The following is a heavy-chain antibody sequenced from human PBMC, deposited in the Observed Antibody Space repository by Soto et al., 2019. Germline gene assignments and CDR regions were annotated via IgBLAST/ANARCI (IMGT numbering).Heavy chain of an antibody. CDR2: ISYDGSNK. CDR1: GFTFSSYG. J-gene: IGHJ4*02. D-gene: IGHD3-22*01. V-gene: IGHV3-30*03. CDR3: ADLVVMPSNNFDD. Sequence: QVPLVESGGGVVQPGSSLRLSCAASGFTFSSYGMHWVRQAPGKGLEWVAVISYDGSNKYYADSVKGRFTISRDNAKNPLYRQMTSLRAEDTAVYYWADLVVMPSNNFDDWGQGTLVAVAS.